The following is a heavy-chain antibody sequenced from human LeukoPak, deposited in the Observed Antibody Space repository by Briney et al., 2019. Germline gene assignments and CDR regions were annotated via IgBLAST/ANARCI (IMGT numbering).Heavy chain of an antibody. CDR3: AKDLGGWYDY. V-gene: IGHV3-30*18. J-gene: IGHJ4*02. CDR2: ISYDGSNK. CDR1: GFTFSSYG. D-gene: IGHD6-19*01. Sequence: PGRSLRLSCAASGFTFSSYGMHWVRQAPGKGQEWVAVISYDGSNKYYADSVKGRFTISRDNSKNTLYLQMNSLRAEDTAVYYCAKDLGGWYDYWGQGTLVTVSS.